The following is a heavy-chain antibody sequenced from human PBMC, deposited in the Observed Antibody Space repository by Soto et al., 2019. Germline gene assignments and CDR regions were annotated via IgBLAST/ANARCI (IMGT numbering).Heavy chain of an antibody. CDR2: IYHSGST. D-gene: IGHD1-20*01. J-gene: IGHJ4*02. V-gene: IGHV4-4*02. Sequence: SETLSLTCAVSGGSISSSNWWSWVRQPPGKGLEWIGEIYHSGSTNYNPSLKSRVTISVDKSKNQFSLKLSSVTAADTAVYYCARAPAYNWNQAPIDYWGQGTLVTVSS. CDR3: ARAPAYNWNQAPIDY. CDR1: GGSISSSNW.